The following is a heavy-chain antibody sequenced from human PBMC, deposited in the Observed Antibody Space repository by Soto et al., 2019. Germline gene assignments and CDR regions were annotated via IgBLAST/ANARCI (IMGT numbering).Heavy chain of an antibody. CDR1: GYTFTSYA. CDR2: INAGNGNT. D-gene: IGHD1-26*01. CDR3: SRWEIRGRGNGMDV. Sequence: ASVKVSCKASGYTFTSYAMHWVRQAPGQRLEWMGWINAGNGNTKYSQKFQGRVTITSDTAASTDYMELSSQRPEDTAVSFCSRWEIRGRGNGMDVWGQGTTVTVSS. V-gene: IGHV1-3*01. J-gene: IGHJ6*02.